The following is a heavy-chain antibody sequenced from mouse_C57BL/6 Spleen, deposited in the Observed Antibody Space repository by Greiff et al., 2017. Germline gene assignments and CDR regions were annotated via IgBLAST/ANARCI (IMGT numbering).Heavy chain of an antibody. Sequence: EVQLQQSGAELVRPGASVKLSCTASGFNIKDYYLHWVKQRPEQGLEWIGRIDPEDGDTEYAPKLQGKAIMTADTSSNTAYLQLSSLTSEDTAVYYCTFFDDGSSYGSSMDYWCQGTSVTVSA. V-gene: IGHV14-1*01. CDR2: IDPEDGDT. CDR1: GFNIKDYY. CDR3: TFFDDGSSYGSSMDY. D-gene: IGHD1-1*01. J-gene: IGHJ4*01.